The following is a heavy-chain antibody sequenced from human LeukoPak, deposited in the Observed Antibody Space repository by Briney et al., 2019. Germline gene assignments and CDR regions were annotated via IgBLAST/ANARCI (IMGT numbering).Heavy chain of an antibody. CDR2: INSDGSST. J-gene: IGHJ3*02. CDR3: AKAADYDTDAFDI. V-gene: IGHV3-74*01. Sequence: PGGSLRLSRAASGFTFNTYWMHWVRQAPGKGLVGVSRINSDGSSTNYADSVKGRFTISRDNAKNTLSLQMNSLRAEDTAVYYCAKAADYDTDAFDIWGQGTMVTVSS. CDR1: GFTFNTYW. D-gene: IGHD4/OR15-4a*01.